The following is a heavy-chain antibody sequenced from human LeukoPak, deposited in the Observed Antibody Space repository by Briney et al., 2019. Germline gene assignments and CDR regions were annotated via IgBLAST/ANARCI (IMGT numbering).Heavy chain of an antibody. CDR3: ARFSGRN. CDR2: IKQDGSAK. V-gene: IGHV3-7*01. J-gene: IGHJ4*02. CDR1: GFTFSSYG. Sequence: GGSLRLSCAASGFTFSSYGMHWVRQAPGKGLEWVANIKQDGSAKYYVDSVKGRFTISRDNAKNSLYLQMGSLRAEDTAVYYCARFSGRNWGQGTLVTVSS. D-gene: IGHD2-15*01.